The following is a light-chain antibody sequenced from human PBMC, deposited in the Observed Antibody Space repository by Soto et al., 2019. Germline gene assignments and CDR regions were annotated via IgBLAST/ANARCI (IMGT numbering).Light chain of an antibody. CDR2: GAS. CDR3: QQYGSSPPWT. Sequence: EIVLTQSPGTLSLSPGERATLSCRASQSVSSSYLAWYQQKPGQAPRLLIYGASSRATGIPDRISGSGSGTDFTLTISRLEPDDFAVYYCQQYGSSPPWTFGQGTKVEIK. V-gene: IGKV3-20*01. CDR1: QSVSSSY. J-gene: IGKJ1*01.